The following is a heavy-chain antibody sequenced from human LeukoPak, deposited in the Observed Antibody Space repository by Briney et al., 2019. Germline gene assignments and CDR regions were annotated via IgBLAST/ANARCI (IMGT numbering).Heavy chain of an antibody. CDR1: GGSISSYY. V-gene: IGHV4-4*07. D-gene: IGHD2-15*01. CDR3: AREGDIVVVVAEYYFDY. CDR2: IYTSGST. J-gene: IGHJ4*02. Sequence: SETLSLTCTVSGGSISSYYWSWIRQPAGKGLEWIGRIYTSGSTNYNPSLKSRVTMSVDTSKNQFSLKLSSVTAADTAVYYCAREGDIVVVVAEYYFDYWGQGTLVTVSS.